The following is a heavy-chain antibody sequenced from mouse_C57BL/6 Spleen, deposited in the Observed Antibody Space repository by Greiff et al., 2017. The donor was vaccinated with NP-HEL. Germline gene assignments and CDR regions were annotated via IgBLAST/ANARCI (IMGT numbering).Heavy chain of an antibody. D-gene: IGHD2-4*01. CDR1: GYTFTDYY. CDR2: ISPGSGNT. Sequence: QVHVKQSGAELVRPGASVKLSCKASGYTFTDYYINWVKQRPGQGLEWIARISPGSGNTYYNEKFKGKATLTAEKSSSNAYMQLSSLTSEDSAVYFWASEDDYDRVFAYWGQGTLVTVSA. CDR3: ASEDDYDRVFAY. J-gene: IGHJ3*01. V-gene: IGHV1-76*01.